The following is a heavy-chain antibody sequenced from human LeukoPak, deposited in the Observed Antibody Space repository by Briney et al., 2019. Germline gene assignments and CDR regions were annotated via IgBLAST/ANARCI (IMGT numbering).Heavy chain of an antibody. Sequence: ASVKVSCKASGYTFTSYDINWARQATGQGLEWMGWMNPKSGNTGYAQKFQGRVTMTRNTSISTAYMELSSLRSEDTAVYYCARAHRRITMVRGVIYYFDYWGQGTLVTVSS. V-gene: IGHV1-8*01. J-gene: IGHJ4*02. CDR2: MNPKSGNT. CDR3: ARAHRRITMVRGVIYYFDY. D-gene: IGHD3-10*01. CDR1: GYTFTSYD.